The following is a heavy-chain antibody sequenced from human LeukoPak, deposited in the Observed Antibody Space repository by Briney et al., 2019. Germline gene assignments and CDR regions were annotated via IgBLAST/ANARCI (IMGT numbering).Heavy chain of an antibody. D-gene: IGHD6-19*01. CDR3: ARDLSAVAGKDRTDY. Sequence: PGGSLRLSCAASGFTFSDHYMSWVRQAPGRGLEWLSSISSSGTTMYYADSVKGRFTISRDNTKNSMFLQVNSLRVEDTAVHYCARDLSAVAGKDRTDYWGQGTLVTVSS. CDR1: GFTFSDHY. CDR2: ISSSGTTM. V-gene: IGHV3-11*04. J-gene: IGHJ4*02.